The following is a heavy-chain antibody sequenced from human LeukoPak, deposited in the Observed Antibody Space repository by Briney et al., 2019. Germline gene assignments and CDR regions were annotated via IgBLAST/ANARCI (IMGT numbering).Heavy chain of an antibody. CDR3: ARMYNGVLRVFDY. D-gene: IGHD2-8*01. J-gene: IGHJ4*02. CDR2: INTSGTT. CDR1: GGSISGYW. V-gene: IGHV4-4*07. Sequence: PSETLSLTCTVSGGSISGYWWSWIRQPAGKGLEWIGRINTSGTTNYNPSLKSRVTMSVDTSKNQFSLKLNSVTAADTAVYYCARMYNGVLRVFDYWGQGTLVTVSS.